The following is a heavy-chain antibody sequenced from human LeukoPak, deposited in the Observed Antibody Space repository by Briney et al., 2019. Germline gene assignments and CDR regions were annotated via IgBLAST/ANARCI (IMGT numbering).Heavy chain of an antibody. V-gene: IGHV3-9*01. CDR1: GFTFDDYA. CDR3: AKDKVLLWFGGPFYY. D-gene: IGHD3-10*01. Sequence: PGGSLRLSCAASGFTFDDYAMHWVRHAPGKGLEWVSGISWNSGSIGYADSVKGRFTISRDNAKNSLYLQMNSLRAEDTALYYCAKDKVLLWFGGPFYYWGQGGLVTVSS. CDR2: ISWNSGSI. J-gene: IGHJ4*02.